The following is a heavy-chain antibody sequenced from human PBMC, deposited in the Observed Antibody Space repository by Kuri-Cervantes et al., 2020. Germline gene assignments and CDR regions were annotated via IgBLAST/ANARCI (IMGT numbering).Heavy chain of an antibody. V-gene: IGHV1-2*02. CDR1: GYTFTGYY. CDR2: IHPNSGGS. Sequence: ASVKVSCKASGYTFTGYYMHWVRQAPGQGLEWMGWIHPNSGGSIYAQKFQGKVTMTRDTSITTAYMELSRLRSDDTDVYYCARGGQTQLGIIDYWGQGTLVTVSS. D-gene: IGHD7-27*01. J-gene: IGHJ4*02. CDR3: ARGGQTQLGIIDY.